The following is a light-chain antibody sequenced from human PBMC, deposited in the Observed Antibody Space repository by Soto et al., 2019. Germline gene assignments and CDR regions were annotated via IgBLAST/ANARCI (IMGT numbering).Light chain of an antibody. CDR2: AAS. V-gene: IGKV1-12*01. CDR3: QQYDTSPRT. J-gene: IGKJ1*01. CDR1: QGVSSW. Sequence: DIQMTQSPSSVSASVGDRVTITCRASQGVSSWLAWFQQKPGKAPKLLIYAASSLQSGVPSRFSGSGSGTDFTLTISRLEPEDFAVYYCQQYDTSPRTFGQGTKVDIK.